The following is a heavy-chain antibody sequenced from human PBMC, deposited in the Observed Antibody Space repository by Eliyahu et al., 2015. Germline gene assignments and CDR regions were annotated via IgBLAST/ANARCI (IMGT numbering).Heavy chain of an antibody. J-gene: IGHJ6*02. CDR1: GFTVLSHX. D-gene: IGHD3-3*01. Sequence: EVQLVESGGGLVXPGGSLRLSCAASGFTVLSHXLXWFRQAPGKGLEWVSVIYSGGSTYYADSVKGRFTISRDNSKNTLYLQMNSLRAEDTAVYYCARAPSWYYDFWSGSPHYYYGMDVWGQGTTVTVSS. V-gene: IGHV3-66*01. CDR2: IYSGGST. CDR3: ARAPSWYYDFWSGSPHYYYGMDV.